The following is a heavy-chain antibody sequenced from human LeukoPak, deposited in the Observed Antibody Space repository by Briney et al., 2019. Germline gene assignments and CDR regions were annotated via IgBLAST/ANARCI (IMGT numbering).Heavy chain of an antibody. D-gene: IGHD4-17*01. V-gene: IGHV1-69*13. J-gene: IGHJ3*02. Sequence: GASVKVSCKASGYTFTSYGISWVRQAPGQGLEWMGGIIPIFGTANYAQKFQGRVTITADESTSTAYMELSSLRSEDTAVYYCASPSPYGDYTNDAFDIWGRGTMVTVSS. CDR1: GYTFTSYG. CDR2: IIPIFGTA. CDR3: ASPSPYGDYTNDAFDI.